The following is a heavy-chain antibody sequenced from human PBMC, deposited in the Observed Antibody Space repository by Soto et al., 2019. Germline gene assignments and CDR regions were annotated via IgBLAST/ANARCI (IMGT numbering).Heavy chain of an antibody. D-gene: IGHD4-17*01. CDR2: IIPNYEAA. Sequence: QVQLVQSGAEVRKPGSSVKVSCEASGGSFNNYFISWRRQAPGQGLEGMGGIIPNYEAANYAQKFRGRLTITADKATNTAYMELNSLRPEDTATYYCARYWNAGTLYGAFDIWGQGTTVIVS. CDR1: GGSFNNYF. J-gene: IGHJ3*02. V-gene: IGHV1-69*06. CDR3: ARYWNAGTLYGAFDI.